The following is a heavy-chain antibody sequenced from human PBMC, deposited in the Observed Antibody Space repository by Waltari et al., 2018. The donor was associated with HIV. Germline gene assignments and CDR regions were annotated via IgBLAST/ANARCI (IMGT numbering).Heavy chain of an antibody. CDR3: ARPVSGSGSYYSY. D-gene: IGHD3-10*01. V-gene: IGHV5-51*01. Sequence: EWMGIIYPGDSDTRYSPSFQGQVTISADKSISTSYLQWSSLKASDTAMYYCARPVSGSGSYYSYWGQGTLVTVSS. CDR2: IYPGDSDT. J-gene: IGHJ4*02.